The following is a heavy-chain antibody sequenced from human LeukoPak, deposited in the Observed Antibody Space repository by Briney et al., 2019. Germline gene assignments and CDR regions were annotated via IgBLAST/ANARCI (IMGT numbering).Heavy chain of an antibody. CDR1: GGSISSYY. Sequence: SETLSLTCTVSGGSISSYYWSWIRQPAGKGLEWIGRIYSSGSTNYNPSLKSRVTMSVDTSKNQFSLKLSSVTAAGTAVYYCATEADYGDYDYWGPGTLVTVSS. D-gene: IGHD4-17*01. J-gene: IGHJ4*02. CDR3: ATEADYGDYDY. V-gene: IGHV4-4*07. CDR2: IYSSGST.